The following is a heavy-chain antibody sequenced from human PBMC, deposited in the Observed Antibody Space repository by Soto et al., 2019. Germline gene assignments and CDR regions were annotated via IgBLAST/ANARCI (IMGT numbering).Heavy chain of an antibody. CDR1: GFTVSSNY. V-gene: IGHV3-53*04. CDR3: ARGYSSSGLVYYYYMDV. Sequence: GGSLRLSCAASGFTVSSNYMSWVRQAPGKGLEWVSVIYSGGNTYYADSVEGRFTISRHNSKNTLYLQMNSLRAEDTAVYYWARGYSSSGLVYYYYMDVWGKGTTVTVSS. CDR2: IYSGGNT. J-gene: IGHJ6*03. D-gene: IGHD6-6*01.